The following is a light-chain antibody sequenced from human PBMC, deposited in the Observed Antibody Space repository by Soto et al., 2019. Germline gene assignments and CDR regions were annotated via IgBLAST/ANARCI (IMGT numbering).Light chain of an antibody. CDR1: SSDVGGYNY. CDR2: EVS. Sequence: QSVLTQPASVSGSPGQSITISCTGTSSDVGGYNYVSWYQQQSGKAPKLIIHEVSNRPSGVSNRFSGSKSGNTASLAISGLQAEDEADYYCDSYTTSRDYVFGIGTKVT. J-gene: IGLJ1*01. V-gene: IGLV2-14*01. CDR3: DSYTTSRDYV.